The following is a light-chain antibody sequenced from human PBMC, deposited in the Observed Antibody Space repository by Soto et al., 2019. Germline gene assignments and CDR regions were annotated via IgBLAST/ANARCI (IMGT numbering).Light chain of an antibody. V-gene: IGKV3-15*01. CDR3: QQYNNWLTWT. CDR1: QSVSSN. CDR2: DAS. J-gene: IGKJ1*01. Sequence: EIVLTQSPGTLSLSPGERATLSCRASQSVSSNLAWYQQKPGQAPRLLIYDASTRATAIPARFSGSGSGTELTLTISSLQSEDFANYYCQQYNNWLTWTFGQGTKVDIK.